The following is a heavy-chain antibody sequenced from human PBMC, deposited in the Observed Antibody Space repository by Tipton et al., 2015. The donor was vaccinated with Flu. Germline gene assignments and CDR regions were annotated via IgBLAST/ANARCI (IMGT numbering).Heavy chain of an antibody. J-gene: IGHJ6*03. D-gene: IGHD3-3*01. V-gene: IGHV4-34*01. CDR2: INHSGST. CDR1: GGSLSGYY. Sequence: TLSLTCAVYGGSLSGYYWSWIRQTPGKGLEWIGEINHSGSTNYNPSLKSRVTISVDTSENQFSLKVTSVTAADTAVYYCARVQYDFWSGHSFNYYYYMDVWGKGTTVTVSS. CDR3: ARVQYDFWSGHSFNYYYYMDV.